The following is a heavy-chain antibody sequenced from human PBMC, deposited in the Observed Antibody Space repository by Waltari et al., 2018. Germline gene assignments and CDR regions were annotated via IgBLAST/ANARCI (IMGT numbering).Heavy chain of an antibody. J-gene: IGHJ4*02. V-gene: IGHV1-2*06. D-gene: IGHD2-8*02. CDR2: INPNSGGT. Sequence: QVQLVQSGAEVKKPGASVKVSCKASGYTFTGYYMHWVRQAPGQGLEWMGRINPNSGGTNYAQKFQGRVTITADESTSTAYMELSSLRSEDTAVYYCARGSRATGGYPYYFDYWGQGTLVTVSS. CDR3: ARGSRATGGYPYYFDY. CDR1: GYTFTGYY.